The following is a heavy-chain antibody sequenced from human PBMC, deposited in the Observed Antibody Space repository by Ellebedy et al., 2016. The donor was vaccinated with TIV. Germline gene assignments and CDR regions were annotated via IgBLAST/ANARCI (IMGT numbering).Heavy chain of an antibody. CDR3: AAEQWLVLSNWFDP. D-gene: IGHD6-19*01. J-gene: IGHJ5*02. CDR2: ISGSGGST. V-gene: IGHV3-23*01. CDR1: GFTFSSYA. Sequence: GGSLRLXXAASGFTFSSYAMSWVRQAPGKGLEWVSAISGSGGSTYYADSVKGRFTISRDNSKNTLYLQMNSLRAEDTAVYYCAAEQWLVLSNWFDPWGQGTLVTVSS.